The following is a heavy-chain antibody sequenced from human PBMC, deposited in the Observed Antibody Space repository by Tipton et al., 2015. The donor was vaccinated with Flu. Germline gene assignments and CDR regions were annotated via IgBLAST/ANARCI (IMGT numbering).Heavy chain of an antibody. CDR2: IHYSGST. D-gene: IGHD3-10*02. CDR3: ARHCGYYVSDQQGFDP. CDR1: GGSISSYY. V-gene: IGHV4-59*08. Sequence: TLSLTCTVSGGSISSYYWTWIRQPPGKGLEWIGYIHYSGSTNYNPSLRSRVTISVDTSKNQFSLKLSSVTAADTAVYYCARHCGYYVSDQQGFDPWGQGTLVTVSS. J-gene: IGHJ5*02.